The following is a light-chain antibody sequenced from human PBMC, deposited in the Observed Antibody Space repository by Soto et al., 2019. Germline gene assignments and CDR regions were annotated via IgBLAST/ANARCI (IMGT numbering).Light chain of an antibody. CDR2: GGS. Sequence: EIVLTQSPGTLSLSPGERATLSCRASQSVSSSYLGWYQQKPGQAPRLLIYGGSSRATGIPDRFSGSGSGTDFTLTISRLEPEDFAVYYCQQYVSLPRTFGQGTKLEI. J-gene: IGKJ2*01. CDR3: QQYVSLPRT. CDR1: QSVSSSY. V-gene: IGKV3-20*01.